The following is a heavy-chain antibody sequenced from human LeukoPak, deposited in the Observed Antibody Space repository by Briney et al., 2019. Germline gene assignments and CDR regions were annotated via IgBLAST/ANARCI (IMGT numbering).Heavy chain of an antibody. Sequence: GGSLRLSCAASGFTFSDYSMNWVRQAPGKGLEWVSYISFSVNTKYYGDSVKGRFTISRDNAKNSLYLHMDSLRAEDTAVHYCARGAYSSGWAYFDHWGQGTLVTVSS. V-gene: IGHV3-48*04. J-gene: IGHJ4*02. CDR1: GFTFSDYS. D-gene: IGHD6-19*01. CDR2: ISFSVNTK. CDR3: ARGAYSSGWAYFDH.